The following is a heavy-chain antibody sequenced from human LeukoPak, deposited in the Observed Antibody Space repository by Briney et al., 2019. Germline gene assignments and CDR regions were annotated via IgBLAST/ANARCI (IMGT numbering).Heavy chain of an antibody. CDR2: MNPNSGNT. D-gene: IGHD6-13*01. V-gene: IGHV1-8*01. J-gene: IGHJ1*01. CDR1: GYTFTSYD. CDR3: ATTIKYSSSWYVDYAEYFQH. Sequence: ASVKVSCKASGYTFTSYDINWVRQATGQGLEWMGWMNPNSGNTGYAQKFQGRVTMTRNTSISTAYMELSSLRSEDTAVYYCATTIKYSSSWYVDYAEYFQHWGQGTLVTVSS.